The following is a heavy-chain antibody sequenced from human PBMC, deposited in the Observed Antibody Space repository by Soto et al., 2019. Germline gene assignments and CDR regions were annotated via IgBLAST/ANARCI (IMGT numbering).Heavy chain of an antibody. J-gene: IGHJ6*02. Sequence: QVQLQESGPGLVKPSETLSLTCTVSGGSVSSGSYYWSWIRQPPGKGLEWIGYIYYSGSTNYNPSLKSRVTISVDTSKNQFSLKLSSVTAADTAVYYCARDSKDFWSGSLFDGGYGMDVWGQGTTVTVSS. CDR1: GGSVSSGSYY. CDR3: ARDSKDFWSGSLFDGGYGMDV. V-gene: IGHV4-61*01. D-gene: IGHD3-3*01. CDR2: IYYSGST.